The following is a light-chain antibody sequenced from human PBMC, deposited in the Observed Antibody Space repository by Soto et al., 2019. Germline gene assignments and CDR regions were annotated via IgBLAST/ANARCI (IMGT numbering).Light chain of an antibody. Sequence: QSVLTQPPSASGSPGQSVTISCTGTSSDVGGYNHVSWYQQYPGKAPKLMIYEVTKRPSGVPDRFSGSKSGNTASLTVSGLQAEDEADYYCTSYAGSNNLVVFGGGTKVTVL. CDR3: TSYAGSNNLVV. J-gene: IGLJ3*02. CDR1: SSDVGGYNH. V-gene: IGLV2-8*01. CDR2: EVT.